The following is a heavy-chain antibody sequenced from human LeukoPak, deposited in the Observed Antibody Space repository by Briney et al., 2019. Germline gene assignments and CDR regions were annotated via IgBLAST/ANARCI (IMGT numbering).Heavy chain of an antibody. J-gene: IGHJ4*02. V-gene: IGHV3-21*01. CDR1: GFTFSSYS. CDR2: ISSSSSYI. D-gene: IGHD2-2*01. CDR3: ARVGSGYCSSTSCYAPDY. Sequence: GGSLRLSCAASGFTFSSYSMNWVRQAPGKGLEWVSSISSSSSYIYYADSVKGRFTISRDNAKNSLYLQMNSLRAEDTAVYYCARVGSGYCSSTSCYAPDYWGQGTLVTVSS.